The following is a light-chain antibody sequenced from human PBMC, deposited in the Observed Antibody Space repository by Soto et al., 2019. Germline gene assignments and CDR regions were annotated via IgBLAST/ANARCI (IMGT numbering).Light chain of an antibody. CDR3: LAWDINTWV. V-gene: IGLV1-47*01. CDR2: RND. Sequence: QSVLTQPPSASGTPGQRITISCSGSSSNIGSSYVYWYQQFPGTAPKLLIYRNDQRPSGVPDRFSGSKSGTSASLAISGLRSEDEADYSCLAWDINTWVFGGGTKLTVL. CDR1: SSNIGSSY. J-gene: IGLJ3*02.